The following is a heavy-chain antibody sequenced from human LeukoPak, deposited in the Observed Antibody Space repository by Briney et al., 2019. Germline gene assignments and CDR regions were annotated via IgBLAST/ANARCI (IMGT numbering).Heavy chain of an antibody. CDR1: GGSFSGYY. CDR3: ARDHDQRNYYYGMDV. V-gene: IGHV4-34*09. D-gene: IGHD3-16*01. J-gene: IGHJ6*01. Sequence: SETLSLTCAVYGGSFSGYYWSWIRQPPGKGLEWIGEIHHSGSTNYNPSLKSRVTISVDTSKNQFSLKLSSVTAADTAVYYCARDHDQRNYYYGMDVWGQGTTVTVSS. CDR2: IHHSGST.